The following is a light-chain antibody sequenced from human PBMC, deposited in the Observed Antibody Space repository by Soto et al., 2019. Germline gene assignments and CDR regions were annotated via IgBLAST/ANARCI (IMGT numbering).Light chain of an antibody. CDR3: CSYAGSNTYV. CDR2: EVS. V-gene: IGLV2-23*02. CDR1: SSDVGNYYL. Sequence: QSALTQPASVSGSPGQSITISCTGTSSDVGNYYLVSWYQQHPGKAPKLMISEVSKRPSGISNRFSGSKSGNTASLTISGLQAEDEADYYCCSYAGSNTYVFGTGTKLTVL. J-gene: IGLJ1*01.